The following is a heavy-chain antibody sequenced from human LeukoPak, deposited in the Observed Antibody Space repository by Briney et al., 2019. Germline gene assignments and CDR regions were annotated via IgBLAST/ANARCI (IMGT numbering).Heavy chain of an antibody. CDR1: GLTFANAW. CDR3: TKYRYNYGSTGYSYFDF. V-gene: IGHV3-15*01. CDR2: IISKTSGGTT. J-gene: IGHJ4*02. Sequence: GGSRTLSCAASGLTFANAWMSWVRQAPGKGLEWVARIISKTSGGTTDYAAPMKGRFTISRDDSKTTLYLQMNSLKTEDTAVYYCTKYRYNYGSTGYSYFDFWGQGTLVTVSS. D-gene: IGHD5-18*01.